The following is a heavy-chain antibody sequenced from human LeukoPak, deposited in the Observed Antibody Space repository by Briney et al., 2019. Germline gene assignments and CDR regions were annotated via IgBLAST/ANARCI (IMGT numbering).Heavy chain of an antibody. CDR1: GDSISSYY. V-gene: IGHV4-59*01. CDR3: ARGSPNYGSGSYLPY. CDR2: IYYSGST. J-gene: IGHJ4*02. Sequence: PSETLSLTCNVSGDSISSYYWSWIRQPPGKGLEWIGYIYYSGSTNYNPSLNSRVTISVDTSKNQFSLKLSSVTAADTAMYYCARGSPNYGSGSYLPYWGQGTLVTVSS. D-gene: IGHD3-10*01.